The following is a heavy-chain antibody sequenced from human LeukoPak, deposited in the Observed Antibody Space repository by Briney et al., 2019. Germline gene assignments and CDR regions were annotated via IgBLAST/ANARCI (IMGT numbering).Heavy chain of an antibody. CDR3: ATPPRPRGSGDYYDSSGYYPYFDY. D-gene: IGHD3-22*01. CDR2: FDPEDGET. V-gene: IGHV1-24*01. Sequence: GGSLRLSCAASGFTVSSNYMSWVRQAPGKGLEWMGGFDPEDGETIYAQKFQGRVTMTEDTSTDTAYMELSSLRSEDTAVYYCATPPRPRGSGDYYDSSGYYPYFDYWGQGTLVTVSS. CDR1: GFTVSSNY. J-gene: IGHJ4*02.